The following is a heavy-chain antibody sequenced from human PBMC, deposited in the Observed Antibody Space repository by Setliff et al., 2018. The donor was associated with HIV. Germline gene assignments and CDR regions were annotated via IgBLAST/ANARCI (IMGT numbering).Heavy chain of an antibody. CDR2: ISGSGGNI. D-gene: IGHD3-22*01. J-gene: IGHJ4*02. CDR1: GFTFSDFY. CDR3: AKDPGGISGYYEGVESYFDY. V-gene: IGHV3-11*04. Sequence: PGGSLRLSCAASGFTFSDFYMSWIRQAPGKGLEWLSYISGSGGNIYYADSVKGRFTISRDNSKNTLYLQMNSLRAEDTAVYYCAKDPGGISGYYEGVESYFDYWGQGTLVTV.